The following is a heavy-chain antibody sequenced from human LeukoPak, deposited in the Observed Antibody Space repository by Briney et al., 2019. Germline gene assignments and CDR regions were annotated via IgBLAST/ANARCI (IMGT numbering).Heavy chain of an antibody. D-gene: IGHD3-3*01. CDR2: ISSSGSTI. Sequence: PGGSLRLSCAASGFTFSDYYMSWIRQAPGKGLEWVSYISSSGSTIYYADSVKGRFTISRDNAKNSLYLQMNSLRAEDTAVYYCARAPREWLLGYHFDYWGQGTLVTVSS. J-gene: IGHJ4*02. CDR3: ARAPREWLLGYHFDY. CDR1: GFTFSDYY. V-gene: IGHV3-11*04.